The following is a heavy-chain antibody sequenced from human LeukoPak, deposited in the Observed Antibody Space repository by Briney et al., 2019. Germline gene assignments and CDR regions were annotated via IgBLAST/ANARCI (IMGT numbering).Heavy chain of an antibody. CDR3: ARDLHLTVDDYGDYVAGPESRSNWFDP. Sequence: GASVKVSCKASGYTFTGYYMHWVRQAPGQGLEWMGWINPNSGGTNYAQKFQGRVTMTRDTSISTAYMELSSLRSEDTAVYYCARDLHLTVDDYGDYVAGPESRSNWFDPWGQGTLVTVSS. J-gene: IGHJ5*02. D-gene: IGHD4-17*01. CDR1: GYTFTGYY. CDR2: INPNSGGT. V-gene: IGHV1-2*02.